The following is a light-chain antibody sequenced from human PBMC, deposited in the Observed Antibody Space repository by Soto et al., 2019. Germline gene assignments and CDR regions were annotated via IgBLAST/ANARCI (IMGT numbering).Light chain of an antibody. CDR3: AAWDDSLNGYV. V-gene: IGLV1-44*01. CDR1: SSNIGSNT. CDR2: SNN. J-gene: IGLJ1*01. Sequence: QSVLTQPASGSSIPGRRLTISSSGSSSNIGSNTVNWYQQLPGTAPKLLIYSNNQRPSGVPDRFSGSKSGTPASLAISGLQSEDEADYYCAAWDDSLNGYVFGTGTKVTVL.